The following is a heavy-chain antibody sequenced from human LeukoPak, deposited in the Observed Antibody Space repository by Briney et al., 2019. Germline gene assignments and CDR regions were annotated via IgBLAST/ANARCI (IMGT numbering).Heavy chain of an antibody. CDR3: ARDSKSVPSSTSCSFFDY. D-gene: IGHD2-2*01. CDR1: GFTFSSYE. J-gene: IGHJ4*02. Sequence: SGGSLRLSCAASGFTFSSYEMNWVRQAPGKGLEWVANINQDGSEKYYVDSVKGRFTISRDNVKNSLYLEMNSLRAEDTAVYYCARDSKSVPSSTSCSFFDYWGQGTLVTVSS. CDR2: INQDGSEK. V-gene: IGHV3-7*01.